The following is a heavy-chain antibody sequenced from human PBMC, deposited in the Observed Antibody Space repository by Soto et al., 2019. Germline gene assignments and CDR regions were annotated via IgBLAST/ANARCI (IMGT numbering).Heavy chain of an antibody. CDR1: GFSLSTSGVG. V-gene: IGHV2-5*02. J-gene: IGHJ6*02. CDR2: IYWDDDK. CDR3: AYLPCSGGRCYGFSFSGTDV. D-gene: IGHD2-15*01. Sequence: QITLKESGPTLVKPTQTLTLTCTFSGFSLSTSGVGVAWIRQPPGKALEWLALIYWDDDKRYRPTQERRLTITQDTSKNQVVLTMTNMDSVDTATYYCAYLPCSGGRCYGFSFSGTDVWGQGTTVPVSS.